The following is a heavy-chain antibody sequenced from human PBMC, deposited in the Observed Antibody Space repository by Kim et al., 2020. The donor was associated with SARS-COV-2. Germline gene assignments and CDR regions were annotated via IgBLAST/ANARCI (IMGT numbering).Heavy chain of an antibody. Sequence: SVKVSCKASGGTFSSYAISWVRQAPGQGLEWMGGIIPIFGTANYAQKFQGRVTITADESTSTAYMELSSLRSEDTAVYYCARLITNPRYFDYWGQGTLVTVSS. CDR2: IIPIFGTA. CDR1: GGTFSSYA. CDR3: ARLITNPRYFDY. V-gene: IGHV1-69*13. J-gene: IGHJ4*02. D-gene: IGHD1-20*01.